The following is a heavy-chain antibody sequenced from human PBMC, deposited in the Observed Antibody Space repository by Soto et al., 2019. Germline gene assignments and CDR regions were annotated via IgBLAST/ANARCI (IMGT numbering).Heavy chain of an antibody. CDR2: INSEGYST. J-gene: IGHJ4*02. D-gene: IGHD2-15*01. CDR1: VLTCIWYW. Sequence: WLSXRLSGSSCVLTCIWYWIHLIRQVPGKGMVWVSRINSEGYSTIYADSVKGRFTISTYNAKNTLYLKMNSLRLEDQAVYYPASDYARSGPKSGYWGPGTLVKVSS. CDR3: ASDYARSGPKSGY. V-gene: IGHV3-74*01.